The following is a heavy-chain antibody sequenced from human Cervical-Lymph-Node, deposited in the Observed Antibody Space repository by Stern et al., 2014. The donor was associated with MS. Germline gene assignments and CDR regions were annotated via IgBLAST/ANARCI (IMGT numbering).Heavy chain of an antibody. CDR3: AHRTAGPFDY. CDR2: FYWYDQK. CDR1: GFSLSTSGLG. J-gene: IGHJ4*02. V-gene: IGHV2-5*01. Sequence: QITLKESGPALVKPTQTLTLTCTFSGFSLSTSGLGVGWIRQPPGEALEWLAYFYWYDQKLYSPSLKSSLTITKDTSKNQVVLTLTNVDPVDTATYYCAHRTAGPFDYWGQGTLVTVSS.